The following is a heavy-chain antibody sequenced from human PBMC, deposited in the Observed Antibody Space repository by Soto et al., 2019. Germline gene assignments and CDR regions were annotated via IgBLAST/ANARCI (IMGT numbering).Heavy chain of an antibody. Sequence: PGGSLRLSCAASGFTFSSYAMHWVRQAPGKGLEWVAVISYDGSNKYYADSVKGRFTISRDNSKNTLYLQMNSLRAEDTAVYYCARDLLDHDSSGYYGDGSYFDYWGQGTLVTVSS. CDR2: ISYDGSNK. J-gene: IGHJ4*02. CDR1: GFTFSSYA. CDR3: ARDLLDHDSSGYYGDGSYFDY. V-gene: IGHV3-30-3*01. D-gene: IGHD3-22*01.